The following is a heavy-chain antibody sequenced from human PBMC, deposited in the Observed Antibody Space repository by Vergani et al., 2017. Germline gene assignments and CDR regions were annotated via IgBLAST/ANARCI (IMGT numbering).Heavy chain of an antibody. CDR1: GFPLSGTA. CDR3: TRQEWELLFDY. J-gene: IGHJ4*02. CDR2: IRSKANSYAT. Sequence: EVQLLESGGGLVQPGGSLKLSCAASGFPLSGTAMHWVRQASGKGLEWVGRIRSKANSYATAYAASVKGRFTISRDDSKNTAYLQMNSLKTEDTAVYYCTRQEWELLFDYWGQGTLVTVSS. D-gene: IGHD1-26*01. V-gene: IGHV3-73*01.